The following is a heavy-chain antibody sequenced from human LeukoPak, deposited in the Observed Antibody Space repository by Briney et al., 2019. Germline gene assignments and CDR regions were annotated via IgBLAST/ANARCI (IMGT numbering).Heavy chain of an antibody. Sequence: SETLSLTCAVYGGSFSGYYWSWIRQPPGKGLEWIGEINHSGSTNYNPSLKSRVTISVDTSKNQFSLKLSSVTAADTAMYYCAREEVAAAGTPIDYWGQGTLVTVSS. CDR3: AREEVAAAGTPIDY. J-gene: IGHJ4*02. D-gene: IGHD6-13*01. CDR1: GGSFSGYY. V-gene: IGHV4-34*01. CDR2: INHSGST.